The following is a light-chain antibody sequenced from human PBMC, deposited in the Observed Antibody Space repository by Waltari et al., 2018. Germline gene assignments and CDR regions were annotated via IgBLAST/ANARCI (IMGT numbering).Light chain of an antibody. J-gene: IGKJ5*01. Sequence: IVMTQSPATLSMSPGERATLSCRASQSVGNRLAWYQQKPGQSPRLLIYGASTRATGIPARFSGSGSGTEFTLTISSLQSEDFALYYCQQYNNWPPKITFGQGTRLEIK. CDR3: QQYNNWPPKIT. CDR2: GAS. V-gene: IGKV3-15*01. CDR1: QSVGNR.